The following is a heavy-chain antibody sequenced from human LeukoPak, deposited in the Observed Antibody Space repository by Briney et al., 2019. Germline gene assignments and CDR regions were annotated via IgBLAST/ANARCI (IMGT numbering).Heavy chain of an antibody. D-gene: IGHD4-23*01. CDR2: IYTSGST. V-gene: IGHV4-61*02. CDR3: ARVFGGPVSRRFDP. Sequence: TLSLTCTVSGGSISSDNYYWSWIRQPAGKGLEWIGRIYTSGSTNYNPSLKSRVTISVDTSKNQFSLKLSSVTAADTAVYYCARVFGGPVSRRFDPWGQGTLVTVSS. CDR1: GGSISSDNYY. J-gene: IGHJ5*02.